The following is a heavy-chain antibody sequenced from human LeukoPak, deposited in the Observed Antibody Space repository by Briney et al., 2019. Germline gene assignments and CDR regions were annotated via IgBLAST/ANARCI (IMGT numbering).Heavy chain of an antibody. Sequence: GASVKVSCKASGYTLTELSMHWVRQAPGKGLEWMGGFDPEDGETIYAQKFQGRVTMTEDTSTDTAYMELSSLRSEDTAVYYCATAVEAWESSYRIDYWGQGTLVTVSS. CDR2: FDPEDGET. CDR1: GYTLTELS. J-gene: IGHJ4*02. V-gene: IGHV1-24*01. D-gene: IGHD3-16*02. CDR3: ATAVEAWESSYRIDY.